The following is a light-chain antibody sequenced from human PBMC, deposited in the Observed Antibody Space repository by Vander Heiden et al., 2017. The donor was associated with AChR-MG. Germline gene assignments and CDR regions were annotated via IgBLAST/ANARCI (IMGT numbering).Light chain of an antibody. CDR1: SRDVGGYNN. Sequence: QSSLTQPASVSGSPGQSITISCTGSSRDVGGYNNVGGDQQHPDKAPKLMIYHGSNRPSWGSNRVSGSKSGNTASLTISGRQAEDEADYYCSSDTSSSTVVFGGGTKLTVL. J-gene: IGLJ2*01. V-gene: IGLV2-14*03. CDR2: HGS. CDR3: SSDTSSSTVV.